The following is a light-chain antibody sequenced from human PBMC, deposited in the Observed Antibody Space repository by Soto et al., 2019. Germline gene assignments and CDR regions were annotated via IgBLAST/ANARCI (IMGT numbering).Light chain of an antibody. Sequence: EMVLTQSPGTLSSSPGERATPSCRASQSVSSRSLDWYQPRGGQAPKLLLYGASRRATGLPDRFSGSGSGTGFTLTISRLEPEDVAVYYWQQYGSSGTFGQGTKVDIK. J-gene: IGKJ1*01. V-gene: IGKV3-20*01. CDR1: QSVSSRS. CDR3: QQYGSSGT. CDR2: GAS.